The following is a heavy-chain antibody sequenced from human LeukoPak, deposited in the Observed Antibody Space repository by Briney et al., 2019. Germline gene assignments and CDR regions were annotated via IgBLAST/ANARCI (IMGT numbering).Heavy chain of an antibody. CDR1: GYSIIGGYY. CDR3: ARSASYYDSSGYGGLFDY. J-gene: IGHJ4*02. Sequence: PSETLSLTCTVSGYSIIGGYYWGWTRQPPGKGLEWIGYIYYSGSTNYNPSLKSRVTISVDTSKNQFSLKLSSVTAADTAVYYCARSASYYDSSGYGGLFDYWGQGTLVTVSS. D-gene: IGHD3-22*01. CDR2: IYYSGST. V-gene: IGHV4-61*08.